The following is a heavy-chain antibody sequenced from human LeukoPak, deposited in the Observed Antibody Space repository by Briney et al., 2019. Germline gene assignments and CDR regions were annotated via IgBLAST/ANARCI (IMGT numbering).Heavy chain of an antibody. J-gene: IGHJ3*02. Sequence: GASVKVSCKASGYTFTSYYMHWVRQAPGQGLEWMGIINPSGGSTSYAQKFQGRVTMTRDTSTSTVYMELSSLRSEDTAVYYCARDQGAVALAWDAFDIWGQGTMVTVSS. V-gene: IGHV1-46*03. CDR3: ARDQGAVALAWDAFDI. CDR2: INPSGGST. CDR1: GYTFTSYY. D-gene: IGHD6-19*01.